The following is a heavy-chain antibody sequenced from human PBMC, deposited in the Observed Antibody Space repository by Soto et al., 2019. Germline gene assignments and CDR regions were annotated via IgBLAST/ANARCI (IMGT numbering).Heavy chain of an antibody. CDR3: VKDSGEGSGWYSYYYYYGMDV. CDR2: ISSNGGST. CDR1: GFTFSSNA. D-gene: IGHD6-19*01. V-gene: IGHV3-64D*08. Sequence: PGRSLRLSCSASGFTFSSNAMHWVRPAPGQGLEYVSAISSNGGSTYYADSVKGRFTISRDNSKNTLYLQMSSLRAEDTAVYYCVKDSGEGSGWYSYYYYYGMDVWGQGTTVTVSS. J-gene: IGHJ6*02.